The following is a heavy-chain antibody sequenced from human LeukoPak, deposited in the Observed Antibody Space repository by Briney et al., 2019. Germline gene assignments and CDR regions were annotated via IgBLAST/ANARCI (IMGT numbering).Heavy chain of an antibody. D-gene: IGHD5-18*01. CDR1: GDSVSSNSAA. CDR3: ARLRAYSYGYDY. J-gene: IGHJ4*02. V-gene: IGHV6-1*01. CDR2: TYYRSKWYN. Sequence: SQTLSLTCAVSGDSVSSNSAAWNWIRQSPSRGLEWLGRTYYRSKWYNEYAVSVKSRITINADTSKNQFSLQLNSVTPEDTAVYYCARLRAYSYGYDYWGQGTLVTVSS.